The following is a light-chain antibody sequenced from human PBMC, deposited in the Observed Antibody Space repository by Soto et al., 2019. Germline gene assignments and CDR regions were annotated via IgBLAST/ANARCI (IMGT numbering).Light chain of an antibody. J-gene: IGKJ4*01. CDR3: QQSYSTPFT. Sequence: DIQMTQSPSSLSASVGDRVTITCRASQSISSSLNWYQQKPGKAPKLLIYAASSLQSGVPTRFSGSGSWTDFTLTISRLQPDDFATYYCQQSYSTPFTFGGGTKVEIK. V-gene: IGKV1-39*01. CDR2: AAS. CDR1: QSISSS.